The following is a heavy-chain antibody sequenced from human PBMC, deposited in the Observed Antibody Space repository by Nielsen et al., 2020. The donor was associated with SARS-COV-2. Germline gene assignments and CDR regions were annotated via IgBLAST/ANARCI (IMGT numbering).Heavy chain of an antibody. Sequence: SETLSLTCAVSGGSISSGDYSWTWIRQPQGKGLEWIGYIHSSGSTYYNPSLSSRVTMSVDTSKNQFSLKLTSVTAADTAVYYCARERDSSGYNDALDIWGQGIMVTVSS. D-gene: IGHD3-22*01. CDR1: GGSISSGDYS. V-gene: IGHV4-30-4*07. J-gene: IGHJ3*02. CDR3: ARERDSSGYNDALDI. CDR2: IHSSGST.